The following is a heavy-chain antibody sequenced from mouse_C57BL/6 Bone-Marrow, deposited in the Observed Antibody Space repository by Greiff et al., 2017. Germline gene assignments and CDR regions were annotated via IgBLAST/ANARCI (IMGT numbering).Heavy chain of an antibody. J-gene: IGHJ3*01. CDR2: ISSGGSYT. V-gene: IGHV5-6*01. CDR3: ARHTTVPPWFAY. Sequence: EVKLVESGGDLVKPGGSLKLSCAASGFTFSSYGMSWVRQTPDKRLEWVATISSGGSYTYYPDSVKGRFTISRDNAKNTLYLQMSSLKSEDTAMYYCARHTTVPPWFAYWGQGTLVTVSA. CDR1: GFTFSSYG. D-gene: IGHD1-1*01.